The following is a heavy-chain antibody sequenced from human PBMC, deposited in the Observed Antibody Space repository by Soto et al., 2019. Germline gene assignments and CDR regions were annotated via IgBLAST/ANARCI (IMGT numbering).Heavy chain of an antibody. V-gene: IGHV3-21*06. CDR2: ISSSTSYV. J-gene: IGHJ5*01. CDR1: GFTFSRYG. D-gene: IGHD2-2*01. CDR3: ARDPSEGRVGNWFES. Sequence: EVQLVESGGGLVKPGGSLRLSCAASGFTFSRYGMNWLRQAPGKGLEWVASISSSTSYVYYADSVKGRFSTSRDNAKNILYLEMYALRTEHTAVYYCARDPSEGRVGNWFESWGQGTLVTVSS.